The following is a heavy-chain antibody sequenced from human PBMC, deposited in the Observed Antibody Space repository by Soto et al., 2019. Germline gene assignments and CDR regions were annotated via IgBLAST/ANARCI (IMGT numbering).Heavy chain of an antibody. D-gene: IGHD3-3*01. Sequence: QVQLVQSGAEVKKPGASVKVSCKASGYTFTAYTVHWVRQAPGQRLEWMGWINSGNGNTKYSQKFQGRVTITRDTSASTGYMELSSLRSEDTAVYYCARSTYYDFWSGYLDNWFDPWGQGTLVTVSS. J-gene: IGHJ5*02. CDR1: GYTFTAYT. V-gene: IGHV1-3*01. CDR3: ARSTYYDFWSGYLDNWFDP. CDR2: INSGNGNT.